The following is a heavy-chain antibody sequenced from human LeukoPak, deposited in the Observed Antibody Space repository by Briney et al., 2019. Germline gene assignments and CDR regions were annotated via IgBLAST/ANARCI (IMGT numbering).Heavy chain of an antibody. Sequence: GESLKISCKGSGYSFTRKWIGWVRQMPGKGLEWMAIIYPGDTDTTYSPSFQGQVTISADKSINTAYLQWSSLKASDTAMYYCARTTYYYDSSGQISQDYFDYWGQGTLVTVSS. J-gene: IGHJ4*02. D-gene: IGHD3-22*01. CDR2: IYPGDTDT. CDR1: GYSFTRKW. CDR3: ARTTYYYDSSGQISQDYFDY. V-gene: IGHV5-51*01.